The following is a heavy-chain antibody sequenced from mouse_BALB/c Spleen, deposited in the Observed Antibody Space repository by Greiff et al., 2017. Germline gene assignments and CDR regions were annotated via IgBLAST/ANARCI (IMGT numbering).Heavy chain of an antibody. Sequence: EVQRVESGGGLVKPGGSLKLSCAASGFTFSSYAMSWVRQSPEKRLEWVAEISSGGSYTYYPDTVTGRFTISRDNAKNTLYLEMSSLRSEDTAMYYCARHGSYDYAMDYWGQGTSVTVSS. D-gene: IGHD1-1*02. V-gene: IGHV5-9-4*01. CDR3: ARHGSYDYAMDY. J-gene: IGHJ4*01. CDR1: GFTFSSYA. CDR2: ISSGGSYT.